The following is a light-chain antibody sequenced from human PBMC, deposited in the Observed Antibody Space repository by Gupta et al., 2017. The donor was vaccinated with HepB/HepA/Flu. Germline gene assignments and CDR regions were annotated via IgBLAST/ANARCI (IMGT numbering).Light chain of an antibody. V-gene: IGKV1-5*03. CDR2: KAS. CDR1: QSISSW. CDR3: QQYTDYPWT. Sequence: DLQLTQSPSTLSASVGDRVTITCRASQSISSWLAWYQQKPGKAPDLLIYKASSLETGVPSRFSGSGSGTEFTLTISSLQPDDFATYYCQQYTDYPWTFGQGTKVDIK. J-gene: IGKJ1*01.